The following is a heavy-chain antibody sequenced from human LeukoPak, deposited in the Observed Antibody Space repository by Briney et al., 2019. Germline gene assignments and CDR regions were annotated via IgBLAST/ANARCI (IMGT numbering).Heavy chain of an antibody. D-gene: IGHD3-10*02. CDR1: GFTFGSYG. CDR3: AKDRNYVGTLDY. Sequence: GGSLRLSCAASGFTFGSYGMHWVRQAPGKGLEWVAVISFDGKSRYYGDSVRGRFTISRDSSKNTMYLQMNSLRAEDTAVYCCAKDRNYVGTLDYWGQGTLVTVSS. J-gene: IGHJ4*02. V-gene: IGHV3-30*18. CDR2: ISFDGKSR.